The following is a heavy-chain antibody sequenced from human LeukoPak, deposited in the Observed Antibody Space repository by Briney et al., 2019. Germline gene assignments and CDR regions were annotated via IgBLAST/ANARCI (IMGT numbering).Heavy chain of an antibody. CDR2: INPNSGGA. V-gene: IGHV1-2*02. CDR1: GYTFTSYY. D-gene: IGHD2-15*01. J-gene: IGHJ4*02. CDR3: ALIPTDIVVVVAAHQFDY. Sequence: ASVKVSCKASGYTFTSYYMHWGRQAPGQGLEWMGWINPNSGGANYAQKYPARVTMTRYPSISTAYMELSRLRSDDTAVYHCALIPTDIVVVVAAHQFDYWGQGTLVTVSS.